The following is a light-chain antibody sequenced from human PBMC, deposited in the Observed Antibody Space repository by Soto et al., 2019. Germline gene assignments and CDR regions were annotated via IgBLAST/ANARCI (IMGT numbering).Light chain of an antibody. CDR2: DAS. CDR3: HHSGSSLWT. CDR1: QYVSRSY. J-gene: IGKJ1*01. Sequence: EIVLTQSPGTLSLSAGERATLSCRASQYVSRSYLAWYQQKYGQAPMLVIYDASRRAAGIPDRFSGSWSGTDFVLTITRLEHEAFAVYYCHHSGSSLWTFGQGTKVEIK. V-gene: IGKV3-20*01.